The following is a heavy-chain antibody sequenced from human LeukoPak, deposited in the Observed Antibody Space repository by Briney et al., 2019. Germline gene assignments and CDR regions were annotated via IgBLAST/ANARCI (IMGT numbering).Heavy chain of an antibody. CDR3: ARDSGSYSFGY. J-gene: IGHJ4*02. Sequence: ASVKVSCKASGYTFTSYGISWARQAPGQGLEWMGWINDYNGNTKYAQKVQGRVTMTTDTSTSTAYMELRSLRSDDTAVYYCARDSGSYSFGYWGQGTLVTVSS. CDR2: INDYNGNT. CDR1: GYTFTSYG. D-gene: IGHD1-26*01. V-gene: IGHV1-18*01.